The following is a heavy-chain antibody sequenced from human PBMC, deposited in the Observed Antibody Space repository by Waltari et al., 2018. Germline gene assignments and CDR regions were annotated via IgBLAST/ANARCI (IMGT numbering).Heavy chain of an antibody. CDR1: GFTVRSNY. V-gene: IGHV3-53*01. D-gene: IGHD2-21*01. CDR3: ARDSDGGDSTYYYGMDV. CDR2: IYSGGST. Sequence: EVQLVESGGGLIQPGGSLRLSCAASGFTVRSNYMSWVRQAPGKGLEWVSVIYSGGSTYYADSVKGRFTISRDNSKNTLYLQMNSLRAEDTAVYYCARDSDGGDSTYYYGMDVWGQGTTVTVSS. J-gene: IGHJ6*02.